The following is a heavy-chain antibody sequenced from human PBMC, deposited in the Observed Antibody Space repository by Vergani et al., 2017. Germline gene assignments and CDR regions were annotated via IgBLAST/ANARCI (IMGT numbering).Heavy chain of an antibody. Sequence: QVQLVESGGGVVQPGRSLRLSCAASGFTFSSYAMHWVRQAPGKGLEWVAVISYDGSNKYYADSVKGRFTISRDNSKNTLYLQMNSLRAEDTAVYYCAKVDTAMVTYYAFDIWGQGTMVTVSS. CDR2: ISYDGSNK. D-gene: IGHD5-18*01. V-gene: IGHV3-30-3*01. CDR3: AKVDTAMVTYYAFDI. J-gene: IGHJ3*02. CDR1: GFTFSSYA.